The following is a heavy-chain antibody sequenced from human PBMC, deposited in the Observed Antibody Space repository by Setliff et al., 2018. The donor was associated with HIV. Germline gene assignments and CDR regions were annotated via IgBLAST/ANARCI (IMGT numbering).Heavy chain of an antibody. D-gene: IGHD5-18*01. CDR1: NYSISSGYY. V-gene: IGHV4-38-2*01. J-gene: IGHJ4*02. CDR2: MYHSGST. Sequence: SETLSLTCAVSNYSISSGYYWGWIRQSPGKGLEWIGSMYHSGSTYSNPSLKSRVTMSIDTSKNQLSLKLRSVTAADTAVYYCASEYNYAYSDYWGQGTLFTVSS. CDR3: ASEYNYAYSDY.